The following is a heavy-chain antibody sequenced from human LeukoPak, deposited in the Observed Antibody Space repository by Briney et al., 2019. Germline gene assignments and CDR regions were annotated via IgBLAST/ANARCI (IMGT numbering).Heavy chain of an antibody. Sequence: SETLSLTCTVSGGSISSYYWSWIRQPPGKGLEWMGYIYYSGSTNYNPSLKSRVTISVDTSKNQFSLKLSSVTAADTAVYYCARESRDGYNILDYWGQGTLVTVSS. V-gene: IGHV4-59*01. CDR2: IYYSGST. J-gene: IGHJ4*02. CDR1: GGSISSYY. D-gene: IGHD5-24*01. CDR3: ARESRDGYNILDY.